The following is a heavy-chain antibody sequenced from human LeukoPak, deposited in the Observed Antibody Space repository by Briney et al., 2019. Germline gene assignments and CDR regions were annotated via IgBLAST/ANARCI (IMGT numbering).Heavy chain of an antibody. V-gene: IGHV3-9*01. CDR2: ISWDSSHS. Sequence: GGSLRLSCAASGFTFDDYAMHWVRQAPGKGLEWVSSISWDSSHSVHADAVQGRFTISRDNAKNSLYLQMNNLRPEDTALYYCIKDLRLDLHLDTFEIWGQGTMVTVSS. D-gene: IGHD1-7*01. CDR1: GFTFDDYA. CDR3: IKDLRLDLHLDTFEI. J-gene: IGHJ3*02.